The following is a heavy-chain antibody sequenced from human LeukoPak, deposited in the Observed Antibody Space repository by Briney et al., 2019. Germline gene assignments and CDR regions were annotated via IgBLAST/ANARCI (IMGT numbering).Heavy chain of an antibody. V-gene: IGHV1-46*01. J-gene: IGHJ4*02. Sequence: ASVKVSCKASGYTFTSYYMHWVRQAPGQGLEWMGIINPSGGSTSYAQKFQGRVTMTRDTSTSTVYMELSSLRSEDTAVYYCARVGWQDCSSTSCHFQDYWGQGTLVTVSS. CDR3: ARVGWQDCSSTSCHFQDY. D-gene: IGHD2-2*01. CDR1: GYTFTSYY. CDR2: INPSGGST.